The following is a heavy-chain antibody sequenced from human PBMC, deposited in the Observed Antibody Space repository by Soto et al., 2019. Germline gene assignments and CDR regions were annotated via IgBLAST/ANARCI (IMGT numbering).Heavy chain of an antibody. J-gene: IGHJ6*03. CDR2: IYWDDDK. V-gene: IGHV2-5*02. Sequence: QITLKESGPTLVKPTQTLTLTCTFSGFSLSTSGVGVGWIRQPPGKDLEWVALIYWDDDKRYSPSIKSRLSNTKDTSKNHLVLTMTTMDPVDTDTYYCAHSDIVVVQAAPDGGDEELYYYYYMDVWGKGTTVTVSS. CDR1: GFSLSTSGVG. CDR3: AHSDIVVVQAAPDGGDEELYYYYYMDV. D-gene: IGHD2-2*01.